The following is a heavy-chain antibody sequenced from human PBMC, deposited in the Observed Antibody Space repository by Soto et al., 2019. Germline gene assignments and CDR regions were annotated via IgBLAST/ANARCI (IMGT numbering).Heavy chain of an antibody. Sequence: GASVKVSCKASGYTFTGYYTHWVRQAPGQGLEWMGWINPNSGGTNYAQKFQGWVTMTRDTSISTAYMELSRLRSDDTAVYYCARGYYGFPSHYGMDVWGQGTTVTVSS. CDR3: ARGYYGFPSHYGMDV. D-gene: IGHD3-3*01. J-gene: IGHJ6*02. CDR2: INPNSGGT. V-gene: IGHV1-2*04. CDR1: GYTFTGYY.